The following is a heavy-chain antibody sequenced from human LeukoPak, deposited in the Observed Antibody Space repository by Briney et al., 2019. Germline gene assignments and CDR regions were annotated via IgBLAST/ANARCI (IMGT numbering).Heavy chain of an antibody. D-gene: IGHD5-18*01. CDR2: IRGSGGST. J-gene: IGHJ5*02. V-gene: IGHV3-23*01. CDR3: AIASRDNTAGDP. Sequence: GGSLRLSCAASGVTFSSYGMNWVRQAPGKGLEWVSFIRGSGGSTYYADSVKGRFTISRDNSKNTLYLQMNSLRAEDTAVYYCAIASRDNTAGDPWGQGTLVTVSS. CDR1: GVTFSSYG.